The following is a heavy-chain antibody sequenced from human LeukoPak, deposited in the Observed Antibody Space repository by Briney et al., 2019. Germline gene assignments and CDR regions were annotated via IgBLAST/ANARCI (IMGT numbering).Heavy chain of an antibody. Sequence: ASVKVSCKASGYSFSTFGITWVRQAPGQGLEWMGWISPYDDSTAYGQKFEGRVTMTRDTSTNTAYMELRSLTSDDTALYYCAKVDPPIAVGAPGDAFDFWGQGTMVIVSS. J-gene: IGHJ3*01. CDR2: ISPYDDST. V-gene: IGHV1-18*01. CDR1: GYSFSTFG. CDR3: AKVDPPIAVGAPGDAFDF. D-gene: IGHD6-19*01.